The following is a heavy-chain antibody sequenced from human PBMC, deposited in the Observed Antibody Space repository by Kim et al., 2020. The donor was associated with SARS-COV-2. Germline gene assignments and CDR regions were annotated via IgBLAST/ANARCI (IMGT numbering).Heavy chain of an antibody. J-gene: IGHJ6*03. CDR3: ARGHLKSIVVVIAPRPYYYYMDV. D-gene: IGHD2-21*01. CDR1: GYTFTSYD. CDR2: MNPNIGNT. V-gene: IGHV1-8*01. Sequence: ASVKVSCKASGYTFTSYDINWVRQATGQGLEWMGWMNPNIGNTGYAQKFQGRVTMTRNTSISTAYMELSSLRSEDTAVYYCARGHLKSIVVVIAPRPYYYYMDVWRKGTTLTVPS.